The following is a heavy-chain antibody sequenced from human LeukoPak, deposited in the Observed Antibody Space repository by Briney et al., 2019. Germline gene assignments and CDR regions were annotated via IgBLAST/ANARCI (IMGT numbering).Heavy chain of an antibody. CDR3: GTISDHGDSFDY. V-gene: IGHV3-23*01. J-gene: IGHJ4*02. D-gene: IGHD4-17*01. CDR2: IGSDSKT. CDR1: GFTFSCFA. Sequence: GGSLRLSCAASGFTFSCFAMTWVRQAPGKGLEWVSSIGSDSKTHYSESVKGRVAVSRDNSKSTLFLQMNSLRSEDTALYYCGTISDHGDSFDYWGQGTLVTVSS.